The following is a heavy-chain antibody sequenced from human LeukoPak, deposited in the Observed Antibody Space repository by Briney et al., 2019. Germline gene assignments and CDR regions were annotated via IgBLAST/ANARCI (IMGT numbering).Heavy chain of an antibody. CDR2: IYSGGST. Sequence: ETLSHTCAVSGGSISSNNWWSWVRQAPGKGLGWVSIIYSGGSTYYADSVKGRFTISRDNSKNTLYLQMNSLRAEDTAVYYCARDKNYWGRGTLVTVSS. V-gene: IGHV3-53*01. CDR3: ARDKNY. CDR1: GGSISSNN. J-gene: IGHJ4*02.